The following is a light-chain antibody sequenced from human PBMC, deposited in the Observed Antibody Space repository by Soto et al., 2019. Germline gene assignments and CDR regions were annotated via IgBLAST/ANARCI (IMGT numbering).Light chain of an antibody. CDR2: EVS. Sequence: QSALTQPASVSGSPGQSITISCTGTSSDVGGYNYVSWYQQHPGKAPKLMIYEVSNRPSGVSNRFSGSKSGNTASLTISGRQPEDAADYYCSSYTSTSTPYLCGPGTKLTVL. CDR1: SSDVGGYNY. V-gene: IGLV2-14*01. J-gene: IGLJ1*01. CDR3: SSYTSTSTPYL.